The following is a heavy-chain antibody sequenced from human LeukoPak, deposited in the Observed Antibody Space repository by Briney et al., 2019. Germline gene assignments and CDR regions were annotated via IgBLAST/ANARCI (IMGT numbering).Heavy chain of an antibody. CDR1: GDSISSSSYF. V-gene: IGHV4-39*01. CDR2: IYYSGST. J-gene: IGHJ6*02. Sequence: PSETLSLTCTVSGDSISSSSYFWGWIRQPPGKGLEWIGSIYYSGSTYYNPSLKSRVTISVDTSKNQFSLKLSSVTAADTAVYYCASDPRDSSGYSSSSGMDVWGQGTTVTVSS. D-gene: IGHD3-22*01. CDR3: ASDPRDSSGYSSSSGMDV.